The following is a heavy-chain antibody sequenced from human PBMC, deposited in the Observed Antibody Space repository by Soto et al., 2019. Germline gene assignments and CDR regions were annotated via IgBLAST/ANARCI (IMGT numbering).Heavy chain of an antibody. Sequence: QVQLQESGPGLVKPSQTLSLTCTVSGGSISSGGYYWSWNRQHPGKGLEWIGYMYNRVSTYYNPSLKSRVTIAVDKSKNQFSLKLSSVTAADTAVYYCSRDPQYWGQGTLVTVSS. V-gene: IGHV4-31*03. CDR1: GGSISSGGYY. CDR2: MYNRVST. CDR3: SRDPQY. J-gene: IGHJ4*02.